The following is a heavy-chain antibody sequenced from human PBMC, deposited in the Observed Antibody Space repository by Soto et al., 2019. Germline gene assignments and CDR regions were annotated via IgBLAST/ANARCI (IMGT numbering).Heavy chain of an antibody. D-gene: IGHD3-22*01. CDR2: ISGSGGST. J-gene: IGHJ4*02. CDR1: GFTFSSYA. Sequence: GGSLRLSCAASGFTFSSYAMSWVRQAPGKGLEWVSAISGSGGSTYYADSVKGRFTISRDNSKNTLYLQMNSLRAEDTAVYYCAKDRDSSGPHPWGGYYFDYWGQGTLVTVSS. CDR3: AKDRDSSGPHPWGGYYFDY. V-gene: IGHV3-23*01.